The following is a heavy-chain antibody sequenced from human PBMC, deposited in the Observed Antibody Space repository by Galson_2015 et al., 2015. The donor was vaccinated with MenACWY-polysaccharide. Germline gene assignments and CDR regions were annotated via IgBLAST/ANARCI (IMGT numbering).Heavy chain of an antibody. D-gene: IGHD6-13*01. J-gene: IGHJ2*01. CDR2: TYYRSKWYN. CDR1: GDSVSSNSAA. CDR3: ARSASRSSWSYLYFDL. Sequence: CAISGDSVSSNSAAWNWIRQSPSRGLEWLGRTYYRSKWYNDYAVSVKSRITINPDTSKNQFSLQLNSVTPEDTAVYYCARSASRSSWSYLYFDLWGRGTLVTVSS. V-gene: IGHV6-1*01.